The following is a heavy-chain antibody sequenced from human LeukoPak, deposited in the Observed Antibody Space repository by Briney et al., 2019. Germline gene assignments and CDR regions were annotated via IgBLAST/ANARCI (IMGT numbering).Heavy chain of an antibody. Sequence: PGGSLRLSCAASGFTFDDYGMSWVRHAPGKGLEWVSGINWNGGCTAYADSVKGRFTISRDKAKDSPYLQMNSLRAEDTALYYCARGSDYGDYGEYFQRCGQGTLVTVSS. D-gene: IGHD4-17*01. CDR3: ARGSDYGDYGEYFQR. CDR1: GFTFDDYG. CDR2: INWNGGCT. J-gene: IGHJ1*01. V-gene: IGHV3-20*04.